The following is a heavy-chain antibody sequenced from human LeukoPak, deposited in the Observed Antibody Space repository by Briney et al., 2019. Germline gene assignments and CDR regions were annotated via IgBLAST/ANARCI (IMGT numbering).Heavy chain of an antibody. CDR1: GFTFSSYA. CDR2: IDIGGDIT. D-gene: IGHD4/OR15-4a*01. V-gene: IGHV3-23*01. Sequence: PGGSLRLSCAASGFTFSSYAMSWVRQAPGKGLEWVSAIDIGGDITFYADSVQGRFIISRDNSKNTVYLQMNSLRVEDTAVYYCANEEVPNDYWGQGTLVTVSS. J-gene: IGHJ4*02. CDR3: ANEEVPNDY.